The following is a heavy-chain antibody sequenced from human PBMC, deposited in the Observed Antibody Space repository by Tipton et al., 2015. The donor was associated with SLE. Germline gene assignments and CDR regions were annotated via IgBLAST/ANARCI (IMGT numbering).Heavy chain of an antibody. D-gene: IGHD1-1*01. CDR1: AGSIGSYY. J-gene: IGHJ3*02. V-gene: IGHV4-4*07. Sequence: TLSLTCTVSAGSIGSYYWNWIRQPAGKGLEWIGRIYTGGTTNYNPSLKSRVTMSVDTSKNQFSLNLSSVTAADTAMYYCARARIGTTAAFDIWGQGTVVTGSS. CDR2: IYTGGTT. CDR3: ARARIGTTAAFDI.